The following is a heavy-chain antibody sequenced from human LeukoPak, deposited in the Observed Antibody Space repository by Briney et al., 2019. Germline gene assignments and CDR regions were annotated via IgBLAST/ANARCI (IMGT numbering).Heavy chain of an antibody. V-gene: IGHV4-59*05. Sequence: SETLSLTCTVSGGSISSYYWSWIRQPPGKGLEWIGSIYYSGSTYYNPSLKSRVTISVDTSKNQFSLKLSSVTAADTAVYYCARRQSPWYYYDSSGYIDYWGQGTLVTVSS. CDR3: ARRQSPWYYYDSSGYIDY. CDR2: IYYSGST. CDR1: GGSISSYY. J-gene: IGHJ4*02. D-gene: IGHD3-22*01.